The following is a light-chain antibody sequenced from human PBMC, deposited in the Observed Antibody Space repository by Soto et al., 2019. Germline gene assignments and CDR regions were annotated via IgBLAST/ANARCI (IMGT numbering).Light chain of an antibody. CDR2: EGS. CDR1: SSDVGSYNL. Sequence: QSVLTQPASVSGSPGQSITISCTGTSSDVGSYNLVSWYQQHPGKAPKLMIYEGSKRPSGVSNRFSGSKSGNTASLTISGLHAEAEADYYCCLYTSEKTYLFGTGTKVP. V-gene: IGLV2-14*02. CDR3: CLYTSEKTYL. J-gene: IGLJ1*01.